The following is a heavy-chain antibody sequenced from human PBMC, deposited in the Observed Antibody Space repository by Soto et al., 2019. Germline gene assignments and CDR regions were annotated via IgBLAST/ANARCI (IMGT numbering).Heavy chain of an antibody. CDR2: MNPNSGNT. Sequence: ASVKVSCKAFGYTFTSYDINWVRQATGQGLEWMGWMNPNSGNTGYAQKFQGRVTMTRNTSISTAYMELSSLRSEDTAVYYCARVDPITMIADDAFDIWGQGTMVTVSS. D-gene: IGHD3-22*01. CDR1: GYTFTSYD. J-gene: IGHJ3*02. CDR3: ARVDPITMIADDAFDI. V-gene: IGHV1-8*01.